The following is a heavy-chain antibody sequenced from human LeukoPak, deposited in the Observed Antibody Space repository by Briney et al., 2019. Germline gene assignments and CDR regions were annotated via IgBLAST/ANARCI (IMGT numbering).Heavy chain of an antibody. Sequence: ASVKVSCKASGYTFTSYDINWVRQATGQGLEWMGWMNPNSGNTGYAQKFQGRVTMTRNTSISTAYMELSSLRSEGTAAYYSARGLQAAAGTIDYWGQGTLVTVSS. J-gene: IGHJ4*02. CDR3: ARGLQAAAGTIDY. D-gene: IGHD6-13*01. CDR1: GYTFTSYD. CDR2: MNPNSGNT. V-gene: IGHV1-8*01.